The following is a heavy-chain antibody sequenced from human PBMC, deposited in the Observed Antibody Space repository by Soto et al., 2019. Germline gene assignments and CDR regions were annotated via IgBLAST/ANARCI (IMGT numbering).Heavy chain of an antibody. D-gene: IGHD2-2*02. CDR3: ATLEGLYGRH. V-gene: IGHV3-30*03. Sequence: QVQLVESGGGVVQPGRSLRLSCAASGFTFSSYGMHWVRQAPGKGLEWVAVISYDGSNKYYADSVKGRFTISRDNSKNTLYPQMNSLRAEDTAVYYCATLEGLYGRHWGQGTLVTVSS. CDR2: ISYDGSNK. CDR1: GFTFSSYG. J-gene: IGHJ4*02.